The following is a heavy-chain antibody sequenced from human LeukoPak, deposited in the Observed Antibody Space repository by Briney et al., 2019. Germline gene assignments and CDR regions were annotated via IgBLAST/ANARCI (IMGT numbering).Heavy chain of an antibody. D-gene: IGHD3-10*01. CDR1: GVSISSSTCY. Sequence: PSETLSLTCTVSGVSISSSTCYWGWIRQPPGKGLEWIGSIYYSGSTYYNPSLKSRVTISVDTSNDQCSLKLTSVTAADTAMYYCARDDLVGSYRSRDAFDIWGQGAMVTVSS. CDR2: IYYSGST. CDR3: ARDDLVGSYRSRDAFDI. J-gene: IGHJ3*02. V-gene: IGHV4-39*07.